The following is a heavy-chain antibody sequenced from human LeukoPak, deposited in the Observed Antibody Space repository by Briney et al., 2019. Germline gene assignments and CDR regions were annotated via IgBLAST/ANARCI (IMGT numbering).Heavy chain of an antibody. J-gene: IGHJ4*02. Sequence: SQTLSLTCTVSGGSISSGDYYWSWIHQPPGKGLEWIGYIYYSGSTYYNPSLKSRVTISVDTSKNQFSLKLSSVTAADTAVYYCARMQSSGYYYDYWGQGTLVTVSS. D-gene: IGHD3-22*01. CDR3: ARMQSSGYYYDY. V-gene: IGHV4-30-4*01. CDR2: IYYSGST. CDR1: GGSISSGDYY.